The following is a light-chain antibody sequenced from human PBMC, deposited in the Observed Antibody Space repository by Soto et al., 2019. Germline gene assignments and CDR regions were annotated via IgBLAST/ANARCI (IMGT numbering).Light chain of an antibody. V-gene: IGKV1-39*01. J-gene: IGKJ4*01. Sequence: DIQMTQSPSSLSASVGDRVTITCRTSQTINNYLNWYQQKPGRAPKLLIYAAYNSQSGVPSRFSGSGSGTDFTLAISALQPDDFATYFCQQTYSIPLTFGGGTKVEIK. CDR1: QTINNY. CDR2: AAY. CDR3: QQTYSIPLT.